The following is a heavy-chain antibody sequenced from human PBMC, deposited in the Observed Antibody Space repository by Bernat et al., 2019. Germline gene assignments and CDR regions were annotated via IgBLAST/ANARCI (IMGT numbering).Heavy chain of an antibody. CDR2: MWYDGSNK. V-gene: IGHV3-33*08. J-gene: IGHJ4*02. CDR3: ARDRGSGSGSLIDY. Sequence: QVQLVESGGGVVQPGRSLRLSCAASGFTFSSYAMHWIRQAPGKGLEWVAVMWYDGSNKYYADSVKGRFTISRDNSKNTLYLQMNSLRAEDTAVYYCARDRGSGSGSLIDYWGQGTLVTVSS. CDR1: GFTFSSYA. D-gene: IGHD3-10*01.